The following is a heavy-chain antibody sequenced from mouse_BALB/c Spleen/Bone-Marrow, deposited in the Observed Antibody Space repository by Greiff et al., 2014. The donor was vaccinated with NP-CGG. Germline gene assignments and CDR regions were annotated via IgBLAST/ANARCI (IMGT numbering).Heavy chain of an antibody. D-gene: IGHD1-2*01. V-gene: IGHV2-3*01. J-gene: IGHJ1*01. CDR3: AKGPYYGYLYFDV. CDR1: GISLTSYG. CDR2: IWGDGST. Sequence: QVQLKESGPGLVAPSQSLSITCTVSGISLTSYGVSWVRQSPGKGLEWLGVIWGDGSTNYHSALISKLSISKDNSKSQVFLKLNSLQTDDTATYYCAKGPYYGYLYFDVWGAGTTVTVSS.